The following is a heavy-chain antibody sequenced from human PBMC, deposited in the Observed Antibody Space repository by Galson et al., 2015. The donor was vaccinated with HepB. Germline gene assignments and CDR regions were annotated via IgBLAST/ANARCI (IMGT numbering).Heavy chain of an antibody. CDR2: ISSSGSTI. D-gene: IGHD6-6*01. Sequence: SLRLSCAASGFTFSSYEMNWVRQAPGKGLEWVSYISSSGSTIYYADSVKGRFTISRDNAKNSLYLQMNSLRAEDTAVYYCARDPEYSNYYYGMDVWGQGTTVTVSS. CDR1: GFTFSSYE. J-gene: IGHJ6*02. CDR3: ARDPEYSNYYYGMDV. V-gene: IGHV3-48*03.